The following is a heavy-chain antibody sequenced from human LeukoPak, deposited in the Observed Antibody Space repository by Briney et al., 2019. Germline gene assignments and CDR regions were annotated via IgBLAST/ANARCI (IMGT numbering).Heavy chain of an antibody. Sequence: GGSLRLSCAASGFTFSRYWMSWVRQAPGKGLEWVANIEQDGSEKYYVDSVKGRFTISRGNAKNSLHLQMNSLRAEDTAVYYCARDGASAGYSSFRSYYYYMDVWGRGTTVTISS. V-gene: IGHV3-7*01. D-gene: IGHD6-19*01. CDR2: IEQDGSEK. CDR1: GFTFSRYW. J-gene: IGHJ6*03. CDR3: ARDGASAGYSSFRSYYYYMDV.